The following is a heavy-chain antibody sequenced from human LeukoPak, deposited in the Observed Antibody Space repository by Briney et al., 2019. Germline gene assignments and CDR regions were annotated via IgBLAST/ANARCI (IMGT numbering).Heavy chain of an antibody. J-gene: IGHJ4*02. CDR1: GFTFSDYW. V-gene: IGHV3-7*01. Sequence: PGGSLGLSCAASGFTFSDYWMSWVRQAPGKGPEWVANIKVDGTEKNYVYSVKGRFTISRDNAKNSLYLQMNSLSAEDTAVYYCTRDNNRHFDYWGQGTLVTVSS. D-gene: IGHD1-14*01. CDR2: IKVDGTEK. CDR3: TRDNNRHFDY.